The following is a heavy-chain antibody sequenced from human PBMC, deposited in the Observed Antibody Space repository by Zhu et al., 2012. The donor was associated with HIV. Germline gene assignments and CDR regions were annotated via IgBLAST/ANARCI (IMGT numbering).Heavy chain of an antibody. J-gene: IGHJ3*02. CDR2: SYYSGNN. CDR1: GGSVNTGDYY. V-gene: IGHV4-30-4*01. CDR3: ARSQIHYYGRDGQWPDAFHI. D-gene: IGHD3-10*01. Sequence: QVQLHESGPGLVNPSQTLSLTCSVSGGSVNTGDYYWSWIRQPPGKDLEYIGYSYYSGNNYYNPSLESRVSISLDTSTNQFSLRLTPVTIADTALYYCARSQIHYYGRDGQWPDAFHIWGQGIMVTVSS.